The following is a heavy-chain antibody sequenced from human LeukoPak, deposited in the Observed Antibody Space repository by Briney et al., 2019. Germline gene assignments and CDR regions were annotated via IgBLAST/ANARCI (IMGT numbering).Heavy chain of an antibody. D-gene: IGHD5-24*01. CDR2: IYYSGST. CDR1: GGSISSYY. CDR3: ARTRWLQLYFDY. V-gene: IGHV4-59*01. J-gene: IGHJ4*02. Sequence: SETLSLTCTVSGGSISSYYWSWIRQPPGKGLEWIGYIYYSGSTNYSPSLKSRVTISVDTSKNQFSLKLSSVTAADTAVYYCARTRWLQLYFDYWGQGTLVTVSS.